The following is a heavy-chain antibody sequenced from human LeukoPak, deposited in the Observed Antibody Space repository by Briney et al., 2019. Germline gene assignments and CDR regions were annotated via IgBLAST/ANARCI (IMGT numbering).Heavy chain of an antibody. J-gene: IGHJ4*02. CDR3: ASQGYDSSGYYYVDY. CDR1: GYSFTSYW. V-gene: IGHV5-51*01. Sequence: GESLQIYCQGSGYSFTSYWIGWVRPMPGKGLEWMGIIYPGDSDTRYSPSFQGQVTISADKSISTAYLQWSSLKASDTAMYYCASQGYDSSGYYYVDYWGQGTLVTVSS. D-gene: IGHD3-22*01. CDR2: IYPGDSDT.